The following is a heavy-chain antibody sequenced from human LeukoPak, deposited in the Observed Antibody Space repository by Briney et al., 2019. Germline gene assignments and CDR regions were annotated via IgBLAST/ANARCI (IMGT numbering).Heavy chain of an antibody. Sequence: GGSLRLSCAASGFTFSSYAMPWVRQAPGKGLEWVAVISYDGSNKYYADSVKGRFTISRDNSKNTLYLQMNSLRAEDTAVYYCASSPDYDFWSGSRDYWGQGTLVTVSS. J-gene: IGHJ4*02. D-gene: IGHD3-3*01. CDR1: GFTFSSYA. CDR2: ISYDGSNK. V-gene: IGHV3-30-3*01. CDR3: ASSPDYDFWSGSRDY.